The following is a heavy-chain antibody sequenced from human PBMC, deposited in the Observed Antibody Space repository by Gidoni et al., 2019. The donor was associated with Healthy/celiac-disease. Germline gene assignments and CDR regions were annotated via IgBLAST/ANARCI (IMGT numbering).Heavy chain of an antibody. Sequence: QVQLVQSGAEVKKPGASVKVSCKASGYTFTGYYMHWVRQAPGQGLEWMGWINPNSGGTNYAQKFQGWVTMTRDTSISTAYMELSRLRSDDTAVYYCARGLVVYATNVVAFDIWGQGTMVTVSS. D-gene: IGHD2-8*02. V-gene: IGHV1-2*04. CDR3: ARGLVVYATNVVAFDI. CDR2: INPNSGGT. J-gene: IGHJ3*02. CDR1: GYTFTGYY.